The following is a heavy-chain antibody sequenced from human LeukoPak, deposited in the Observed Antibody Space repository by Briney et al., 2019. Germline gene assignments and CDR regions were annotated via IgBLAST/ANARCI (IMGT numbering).Heavy chain of an antibody. D-gene: IGHD3-22*01. V-gene: IGHV3-23*01. J-gene: IGHJ3*02. CDR2: ISGSGGST. Sequence: PGGSLRLSCAASGFTFSSYAMNWVRQAPGKGLEWVSAISGSGGSTYYADSVKGRFTISRDNSKNTLYLQMNSLRAEDTAVYYCARLYYYDSSGYSGDAFDIWGQGTMVTVSS. CDR3: ARLYYYDSSGYSGDAFDI. CDR1: GFTFSSYA.